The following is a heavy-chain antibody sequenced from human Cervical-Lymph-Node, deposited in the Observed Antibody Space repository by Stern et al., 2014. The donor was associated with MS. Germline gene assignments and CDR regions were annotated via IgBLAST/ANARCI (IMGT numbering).Heavy chain of an antibody. Sequence: QLQLQQSGPGLAQPSATLSLTRTASARSISSYYSRRIRQPPGKGLERIGYIYYSGSTNYNPSLKSRVTISLDTSKNQFSLKLSSVTAADTAVYYCAGLRIDYYYYGMDVWGQGTTVIVSS. V-gene: IGHV4-59*01. D-gene: IGHD2-15*01. CDR2: IYYSGST. J-gene: IGHJ6*02. CDR1: ARSISSYY. CDR3: AGLRIDYYYYGMDV.